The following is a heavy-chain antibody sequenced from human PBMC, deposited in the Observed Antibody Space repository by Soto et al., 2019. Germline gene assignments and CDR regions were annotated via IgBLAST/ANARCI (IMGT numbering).Heavy chain of an antibody. CDR1: GGSISSGDYY. Sequence: PSETLSLTCAVSGGSISSGDYYWSWIRQPPGKGLEWIGYIYYSGSTYYNPSLKSRVTISVDTSKNQFSLKLSSVTAADTAVYYCAREVGTTVVNWFDPWGQGTLVTVSS. CDR2: IYYSGST. V-gene: IGHV4-30-4*01. CDR3: AREVGTTVVNWFDP. D-gene: IGHD4-17*01. J-gene: IGHJ5*02.